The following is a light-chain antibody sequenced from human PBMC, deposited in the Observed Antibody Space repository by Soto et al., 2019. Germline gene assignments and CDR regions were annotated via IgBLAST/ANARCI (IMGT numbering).Light chain of an antibody. CDR2: DAS. CDR1: QSISNW. V-gene: IGKV1-5*01. Sequence: DIQMTLSPSTLSASVGDRVTITCRASQSISNWLAWYQQKPGKAPKLLIYDASSLESGVPSRFSGSGSGTEFTLTISRLQPDDFATYYCQQYNSYPRTFGQGTKVEIK. CDR3: QQYNSYPRT. J-gene: IGKJ1*01.